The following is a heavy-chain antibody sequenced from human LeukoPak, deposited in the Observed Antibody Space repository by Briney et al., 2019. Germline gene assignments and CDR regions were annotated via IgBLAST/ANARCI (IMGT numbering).Heavy chain of an antibody. D-gene: IGHD2-15*01. Sequence: GGSLRLSCAASGFTFSSYWMSWVRQAPGKGLEWVANIKQDGSEKYYVDSVKGRFTISRDNSKNTLYLQMNSLRAENTAVYYCAKDDCSGGSCGDFDYWGQGTLVTVSS. CDR2: IKQDGSEK. V-gene: IGHV3-7*03. CDR3: AKDDCSGGSCGDFDY. J-gene: IGHJ4*02. CDR1: GFTFSSYW.